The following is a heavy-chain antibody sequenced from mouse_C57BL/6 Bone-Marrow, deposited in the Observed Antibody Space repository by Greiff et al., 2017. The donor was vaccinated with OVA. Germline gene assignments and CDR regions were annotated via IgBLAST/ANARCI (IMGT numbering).Heavy chain of an antibody. Sequence: EVMLVESGGGLVKPGGSLKLSCAASGFTFSSYAMSWVRQTPEKRLEWVATISDGGSYTYYPDNVKGRFTISRDNTKNNLYLQMSHLKSEDTALYYCAGDPYYKGSSYAMNYGGQGTSVTASS. J-gene: IGHJ4*01. CDR3: AGDPYYKGSSYAMNY. V-gene: IGHV5-4*01. CDR1: GFTFSSYA. D-gene: IGHD1-1*01. CDR2: ISDGGSYT.